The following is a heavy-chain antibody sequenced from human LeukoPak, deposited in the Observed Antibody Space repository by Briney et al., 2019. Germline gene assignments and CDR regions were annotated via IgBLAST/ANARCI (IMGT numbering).Heavy chain of an antibody. CDR2: MNPNSGNT. Sequence: GASVKVSCKASGYTFTSYYITWVRQATGQGLEWMGWMNPNSGNTGYAQNFQGRVTMTRNTPISTAYMELSSLRSEDTAVYYCARGHDSSGYYYYYMDVWGKGPTVTVSS. V-gene: IGHV1-8*01. D-gene: IGHD3-22*01. J-gene: IGHJ6*03. CDR3: ARGHDSSGYYYYYMDV. CDR1: GYTFTSYY.